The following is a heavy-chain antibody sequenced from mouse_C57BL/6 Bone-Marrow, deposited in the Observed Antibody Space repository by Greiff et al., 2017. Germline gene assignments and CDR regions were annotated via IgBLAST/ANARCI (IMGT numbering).Heavy chain of an antibody. CDR2: IHPNSGST. CDR1: GYTFTSYW. D-gene: IGHD2-5*01. CDR3: ARWDSNPFAY. J-gene: IGHJ3*01. V-gene: IGHV1-64*01. Sequence: VQLQQSGAELVKPGASVKLSCKASGYTFTSYWMHWVKPRPGQGLEWIGMIHPNSGSTNYNEKFKSKATLTVDKSSSTAYMQLSSLTSEDSAVYYCARWDSNPFAYWGQGTLVTVSA.